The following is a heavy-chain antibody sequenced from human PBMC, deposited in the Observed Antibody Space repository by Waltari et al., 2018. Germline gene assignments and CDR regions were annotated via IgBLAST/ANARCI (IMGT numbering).Heavy chain of an antibody. J-gene: IGHJ4*02. CDR2: FDPEDGET. CDR3: ATAFGVGAPGAYFDY. Sequence: QLVQSGPEVKKPGTSVKFSSKASGFTFTSSAMQWVRQAPGKGLEWMGGFDPEDGETIYAQKFQGRVTMTEDTSTDTAYMELSSLRSEDTAVYYCATAFGVGAPGAYFDYWGQGTLVTVSS. CDR1: GFTFTSSA. V-gene: IGHV1-24*01. D-gene: IGHD1-26*01.